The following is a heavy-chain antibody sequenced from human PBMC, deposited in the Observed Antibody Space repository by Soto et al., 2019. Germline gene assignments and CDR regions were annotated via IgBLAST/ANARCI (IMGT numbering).Heavy chain of an antibody. CDR3: ASTPGFCSGGSCYYGMDV. V-gene: IGHV4-30-2*01. J-gene: IGHJ6*02. Sequence: QLQLQESGSGLVKPSQTLSLTCTVSGVSISDGGYTWSWIRQPPGKGLEWIGYIYHTQNTYYSPCRTRRVTMALDQFGNQLSLSLSPVTAADAALYYCASTPGFCSGGSCYYGMDVWGQGTTVTVSS. D-gene: IGHD2-15*01. CDR2: IYHTQNT. CDR1: GVSISDGGYT.